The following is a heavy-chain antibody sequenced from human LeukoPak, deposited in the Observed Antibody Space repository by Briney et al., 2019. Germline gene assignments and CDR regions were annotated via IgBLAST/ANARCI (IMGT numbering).Heavy chain of an antibody. Sequence: ASVKVSCKASGYTFTGYYMHWVRQAPGQGLEWLGWINPNSGGTNYAQKFQGRVIMTRDTSISTAYMELSRLRSDDTAVYYCAREATIFGTTYYYYYYMDVWGKGTTVTVSS. CDR3: AREATIFGTTYYYYYYMDV. CDR2: INPNSGGT. CDR1: GYTFTGYY. J-gene: IGHJ6*03. D-gene: IGHD3-3*01. V-gene: IGHV1-2*02.